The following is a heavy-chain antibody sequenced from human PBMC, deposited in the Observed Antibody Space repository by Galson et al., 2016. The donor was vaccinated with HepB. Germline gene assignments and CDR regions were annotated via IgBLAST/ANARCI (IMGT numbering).Heavy chain of an antibody. Sequence: SLRLSCAASQFAFSSYGMHWVRQAPGKGLEWVAVISSDAAITYYADSVKGRFTISRDNAKNSLYLQMNSLRDEDTAVYYCATQYCSGGSCYSAAPGYWYFDLWGRGTLVTVSS. V-gene: IGHV3-30*03. CDR1: QFAFSSYG. CDR2: ISSDAAIT. J-gene: IGHJ2*01. CDR3: ATQYCSGGSCYSAAPGYWYFDL. D-gene: IGHD2-15*01.